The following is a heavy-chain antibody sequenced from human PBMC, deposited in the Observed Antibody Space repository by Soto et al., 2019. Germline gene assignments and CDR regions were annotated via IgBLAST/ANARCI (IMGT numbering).Heavy chain of an antibody. CDR1: GFTFSNAW. V-gene: IGHV3-15*07. Sequence: EVQLVESGGGLVKPGGSLRLSCAASGFTFSNAWMNWVRQAPGKGLEWVGRIKSKTDGGTTDYAAPVKGRFTISRDDSKNTLYLQMNSLKTEDTAVYYFTTARSFWSGAYGMDVWGQGTTVTVSS. J-gene: IGHJ6*02. CDR3: TTARSFWSGAYGMDV. CDR2: IKSKTDGGTT. D-gene: IGHD3-3*01.